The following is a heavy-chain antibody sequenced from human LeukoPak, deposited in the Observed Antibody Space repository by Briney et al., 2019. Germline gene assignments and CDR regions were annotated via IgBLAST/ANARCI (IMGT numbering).Heavy chain of an antibody. D-gene: IGHD4-17*01. CDR1: GYTFTSYY. CDR2: INPSGGST. CDR3: ARDLFAEVTTTEFDY. Sequence: VASVKVSCKTSGYTFTSYYMHWVRQAPGQGLEWMGIINPSGGSTTYAQKFQGRVTMTKDTSTSTVYMELNSLRPEDTAVYYCARDLFAEVTTTEFDYWGQGTLVTVSS. J-gene: IGHJ4*02. V-gene: IGHV1-46*01.